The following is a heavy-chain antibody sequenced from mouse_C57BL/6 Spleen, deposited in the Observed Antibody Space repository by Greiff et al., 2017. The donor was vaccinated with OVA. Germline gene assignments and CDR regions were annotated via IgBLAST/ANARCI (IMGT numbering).Heavy chain of an antibody. D-gene: IGHD1-1*01. CDR3: AREEGITPWFAY. CDR1: GFTFSDYY. V-gene: IGHV5-16*01. CDR2: INYDGSST. J-gene: IGHJ3*01. Sequence: EVKLVESAGGLVQPGSSMKLSCTASGFTFSDYYMAWVRQVPEKGLEWVANINYDGSSTYYLDSLKSRFIISRDNAKNILYLQMSSPKSEDTATYYCAREEGITPWFAYWGQGTLVTVSA.